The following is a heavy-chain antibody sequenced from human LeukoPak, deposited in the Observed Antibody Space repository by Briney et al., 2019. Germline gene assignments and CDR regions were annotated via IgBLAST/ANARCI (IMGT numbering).Heavy chain of an antibody. J-gene: IGHJ5*02. CDR3: AKDHVVVVAQEGWFDP. D-gene: IGHD2-15*01. Sequence: GGSLRLSCAASGFTFSSYGMHWVRQAPGKGLEWMAVISYDGSNKYYADSVKGRFTISRDNSKNTLYLQMNSLRAEDTAVYYCAKDHVVVVAQEGWFDPWGQGTLVTVSS. CDR1: GFTFSSYG. V-gene: IGHV3-30*18. CDR2: ISYDGSNK.